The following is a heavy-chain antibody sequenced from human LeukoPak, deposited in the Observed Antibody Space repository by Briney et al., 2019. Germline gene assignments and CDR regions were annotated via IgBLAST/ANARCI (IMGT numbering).Heavy chain of an antibody. Sequence: SETLSLTCTVSGYSISSGYYWGWIRQPPGKGLEGIGSIYHSGSTYYNPSLKSRVTISVDTSKNQFSLKLSSVTAADTAVYYCARNLRRWLQNNWFDPWGQGTLVTVSS. V-gene: IGHV4-38-2*02. CDR1: GYSISSGYY. J-gene: IGHJ5*02. CDR3: ARNLRRWLQNNWFDP. CDR2: IYHSGST. D-gene: IGHD5-24*01.